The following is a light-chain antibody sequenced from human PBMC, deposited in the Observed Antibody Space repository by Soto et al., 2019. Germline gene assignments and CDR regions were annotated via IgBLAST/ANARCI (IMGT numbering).Light chain of an antibody. CDR2: KNN. CDR3: QSYDNILSGPL. V-gene: IGLV1-40*01. J-gene: IGLJ3*02. CDR1: RSNVGANYD. Sequence: QSVLTQPPSVSGAPGQTITISCTGSRSNVGANYDVHWYQVLPGAGPRLLIYKNNNRPSGVPDLFSGSKSGTSASLAITGLRAEDEADYYCQSYDNILSGPLFGGGTKLTVL.